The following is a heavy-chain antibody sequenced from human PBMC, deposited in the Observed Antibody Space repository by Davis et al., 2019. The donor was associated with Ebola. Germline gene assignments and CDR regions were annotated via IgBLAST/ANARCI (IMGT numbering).Heavy chain of an antibody. CDR1: GGSVSSGSYY. CDR2: IYYSGST. J-gene: IGHJ6*04. V-gene: IGHV4-61*01. CDR3: ARDLSNYYYGMDV. Sequence: MPSETLSLTCTVSGGSVSSGSYYWSWIRQPPGKGLEWIGYIYYSGSTNYNPSLKSRVTISVDTSKNQFSLKLSSVTAADTAVYYCARDLSNYYYGMDVWGKGTTVTVSS.